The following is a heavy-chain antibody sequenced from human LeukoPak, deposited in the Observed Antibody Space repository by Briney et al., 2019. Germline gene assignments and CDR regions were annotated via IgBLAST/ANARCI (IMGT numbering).Heavy chain of an antibody. V-gene: IGHV3-23*01. CDR3: AKELTTERTPGVDS. CDR1: GFTFSIYS. J-gene: IGHJ4*02. Sequence: PGGSLRLSCTASGFTFSIYSMSWVRHGPGAGLEWVSSISGSGDTTFYADSVKGRFTISRDNSKKTLYLQVNSLRAEDTAVYFCAKELTTERTPGVDSWGQGTLVTVSS. CDR2: ISGSGDTT. D-gene: IGHD4-17*01.